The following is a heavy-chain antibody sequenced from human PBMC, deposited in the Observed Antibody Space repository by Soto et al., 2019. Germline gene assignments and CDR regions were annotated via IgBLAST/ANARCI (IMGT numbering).Heavy chain of an antibody. Sequence: PGGSLRLSCAASGFTFSSYAMHWVRQAPGKGLEWVAVISYDGSNKYYADSVKGRFTISRDNSKNTLYLQMNSLRAEDTAVYYCARDRSPYYYDSSGYLDYWGQGTLVTVSS. D-gene: IGHD3-22*01. V-gene: IGHV3-30-3*01. CDR1: GFTFSSYA. J-gene: IGHJ4*02. CDR2: ISYDGSNK. CDR3: ARDRSPYYYDSSGYLDY.